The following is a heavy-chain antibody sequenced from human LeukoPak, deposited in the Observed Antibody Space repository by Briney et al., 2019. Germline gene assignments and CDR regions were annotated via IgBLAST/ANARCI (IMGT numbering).Heavy chain of an antibody. CDR2: IIPIFGTA. CDR1: GGTFSSYA. CDR3: ARGDYYYYYDMDV. V-gene: IGHV1-69*13. J-gene: IGHJ6*02. Sequence: GASVKVSCKASGGTFSSYAISWVRQAPGQGLEWMGGIIPIFGTANYAQKFQGRVTITADESTSTAYMELSSLRSEDTAVYYCARGDYYYYYDMDVWGQGTTVTVSS. D-gene: IGHD3-16*01.